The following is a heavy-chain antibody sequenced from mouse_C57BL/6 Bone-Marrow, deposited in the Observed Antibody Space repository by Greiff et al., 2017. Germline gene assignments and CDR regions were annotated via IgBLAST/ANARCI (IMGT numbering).Heavy chain of an antibody. CDR3: TRPRRGNYPFAY. CDR2: IRNKANNHAT. J-gene: IGHJ3*01. D-gene: IGHD2-1*01. V-gene: IGHV6-6*01. CDR1: GFTFSDAW. Sequence: EVNVVESGGGLVQPGGSMKLSCAASGFTFSDAWMDWVRQSPEKGLEWVAEIRNKANNHATYYAESVKGRFTISRDDSKSSVYLQMNSLRAEDTGIYYCTRPRRGNYPFAYWGQGTLVTVSA.